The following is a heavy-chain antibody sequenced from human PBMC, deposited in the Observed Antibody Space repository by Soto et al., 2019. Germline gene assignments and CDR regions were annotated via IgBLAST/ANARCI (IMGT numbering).Heavy chain of an antibody. CDR2: IIPILGIA. J-gene: IGHJ4*02. CDR3: AREGGIAVAGTNY. D-gene: IGHD6-19*01. Sequence: GASVKVSCKASGGTFSSYTISWVRQAPGQGLEWMGRIIPILGIANYAQKFQGRVTITADKSTSTAYMELSSLRSEDTAVYYCAREGGIAVAGTNYWGQGTLVTVSS. V-gene: IGHV1-69*04. CDR1: GGTFSSYT.